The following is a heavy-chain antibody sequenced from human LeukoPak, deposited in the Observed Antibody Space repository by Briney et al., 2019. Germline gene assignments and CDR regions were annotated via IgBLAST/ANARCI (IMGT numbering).Heavy chain of an antibody. CDR1: GYTLTELS. CDR2: FDPEDGKT. Sequence: ASVKVSCKVSGYTLTELSMFWVRQAPGKGLDWMGSFDPEDGKTVYAQKFQGRVTMTEDTSKDTAYMELSSLRSEDTAVYYCATGYLVTAGLMDVWGQGTTVTVSS. J-gene: IGHJ6*02. CDR3: ATGYLVTAGLMDV. V-gene: IGHV1-24*01. D-gene: IGHD6-13*01.